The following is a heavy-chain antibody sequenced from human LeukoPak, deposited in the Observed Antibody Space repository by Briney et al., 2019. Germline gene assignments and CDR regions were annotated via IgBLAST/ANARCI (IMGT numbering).Heavy chain of an antibody. CDR1: GGSISSYY. CDR2: IYYSGST. CDR3: ASFDYGGNSYAFDI. D-gene: IGHD4-23*01. V-gene: IGHV4-59*01. Sequence: SETLSLTCTVSGGSISSYYWSWIRQPPGKGLEWIGYIYYSGSTNYNPSLKSRVTISVDTSKNQFSLKLSSVTAADTAVYYCASFDYGGNSYAFDIWGQGTMVTVSS. J-gene: IGHJ3*02.